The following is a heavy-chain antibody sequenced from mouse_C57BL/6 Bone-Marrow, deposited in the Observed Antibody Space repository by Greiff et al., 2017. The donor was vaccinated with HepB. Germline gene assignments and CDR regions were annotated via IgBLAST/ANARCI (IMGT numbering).Heavy chain of an antibody. V-gene: IGHV1-72*01. CDR2: IDPNSGGT. J-gene: IGHJ4*01. Sequence: QVQLKQPGAELVKPGASVKLSCKASGYTFTSYWMHWVKQRPGRGLEWIGRIDPNSGGTKYNEKFKSKATLTVDKPSSTAYMQLSSLTSEDSAVYYCASGGGRKYYYAMDYWGQGTSVTVSS. CDR1: GYTFTSYW. D-gene: IGHD1-1*02. CDR3: ASGGGRKYYYAMDY.